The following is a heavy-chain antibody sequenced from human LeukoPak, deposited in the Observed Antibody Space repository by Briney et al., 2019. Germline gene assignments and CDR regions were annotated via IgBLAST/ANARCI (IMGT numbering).Heavy chain of an antibody. CDR2: IIPIFGTA. CDR1: GGTFTSYA. D-gene: IGHD4-17*01. Sequence: SVKVSCKASGGTFTSYATSWVRPAPGQGLEWMGWIIPIFGTANYAQKFQGRVTINADKATSTAYKELSSLRSEDTAVYYCARDFRYPDHTVTDFDYWGQGTLVTVSS. CDR3: ARDFRYPDHTVTDFDY. J-gene: IGHJ4*02. V-gene: IGHV1-69*06.